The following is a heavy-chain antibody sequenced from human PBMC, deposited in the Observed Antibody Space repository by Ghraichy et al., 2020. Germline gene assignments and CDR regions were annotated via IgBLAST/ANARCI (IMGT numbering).Heavy chain of an antibody. D-gene: IGHD4-11*01. CDR2: LYYSGST. Sequence: SETLSLTCTVSGGSISSSSYYWGWIRQPPGKGLEWIGSLYYSGSTYYNPSLKSRVTISVDTSKNQFSLKLSSVTAADTAVYYCARHESDSNYYYYYMDVWGKGTTVTV. J-gene: IGHJ6*03. CDR3: ARHESDSNYYYYYMDV. CDR1: GGSISSSSYY. V-gene: IGHV4-39*01.